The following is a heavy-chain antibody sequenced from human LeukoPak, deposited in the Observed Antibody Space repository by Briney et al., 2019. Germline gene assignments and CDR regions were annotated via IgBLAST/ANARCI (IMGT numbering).Heavy chain of an antibody. CDR3: ASNRGYDSAY. V-gene: IGHV3-33*01. J-gene: IGHJ4*02. D-gene: IGHD5-12*01. CDR1: GFTFSNYG. Sequence: GGSLRLSCAASGFTFSNYGMHWVRQAPGKGLEWVAHIWYDGANKYYADSVKGRFTISRDNSKNTLYLQMDSLRAEDTAVYYCASNRGYDSAYWGQGTLVTVSS. CDR2: IWYDGANK.